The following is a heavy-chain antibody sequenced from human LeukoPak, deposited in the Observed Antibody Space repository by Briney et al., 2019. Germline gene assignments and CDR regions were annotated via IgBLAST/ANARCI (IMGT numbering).Heavy chain of an antibody. V-gene: IGHV1-18*01. Sequence: ASVKVSCKASGYTFTTSGINWVRQAPGQGLEWMGCINVYNGNTNYAQKFQGRITMTRDTSTSTAYMELRSLGSDDTAVYYCARVGEYCTGISCLDYWSQGTLVTVSS. CDR2: INVYNGNT. CDR1: GYTFTTSG. D-gene: IGHD2-2*01. J-gene: IGHJ4*02. CDR3: ARVGEYCTGISCLDY.